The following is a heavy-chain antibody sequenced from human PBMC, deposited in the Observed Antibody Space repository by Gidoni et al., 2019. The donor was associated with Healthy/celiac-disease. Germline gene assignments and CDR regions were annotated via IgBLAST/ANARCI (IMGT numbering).Heavy chain of an antibody. CDR1: GFTVTRYS. CDR3: ARGGVHIVVVTAITAWYFDL. J-gene: IGHJ2*01. Sequence: EVQLVESGGGLVKPGGSLRLSCAASGFTVTRYSMNWVRQAPGKGLEWVSSISSSSSYIYYADSGKGRFNISRDNAKNSLYLQMNSLRAEDTAVYYCARGGVHIVVVTAITAWYFDLWGRGTLVTVSS. D-gene: IGHD2-21*02. CDR2: ISSSSSYI. V-gene: IGHV3-21*01.